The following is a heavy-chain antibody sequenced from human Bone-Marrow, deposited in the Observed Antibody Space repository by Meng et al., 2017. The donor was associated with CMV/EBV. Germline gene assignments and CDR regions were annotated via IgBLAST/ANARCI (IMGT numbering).Heavy chain of an antibody. CDR1: GFTFSSYW. Sequence: SLRLSCAAYGFTFSSYWMSWVRQAPGKGLEWVANIKQDGSEKYYVDSVKGRFTISRDNAKNSLYLQMNSLRAEDTAVYYCARTLDYWGQGTLVTVSS. CDR2: IKQDGSEK. J-gene: IGHJ4*02. V-gene: IGHV3-7*01. CDR3: ARTLDY.